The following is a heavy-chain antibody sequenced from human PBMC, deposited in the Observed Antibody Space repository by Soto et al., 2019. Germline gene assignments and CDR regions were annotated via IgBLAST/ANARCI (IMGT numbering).Heavy chain of an antibody. D-gene: IGHD6-13*01. V-gene: IGHV3-7*03. J-gene: IGHJ6*02. Sequence: GWSLRLSCAASGFTFSSYWMSWVRQAPGKGLEWVANIKQDGSEKYYVDSVKGRFTISRDSAKNSLYLQMNSLRAEDAAVYYCARVPPQLVHYYHGMDVWGQGTTVTVSS. CDR2: IKQDGSEK. CDR3: ARVPPQLVHYYHGMDV. CDR1: GFTFSSYW.